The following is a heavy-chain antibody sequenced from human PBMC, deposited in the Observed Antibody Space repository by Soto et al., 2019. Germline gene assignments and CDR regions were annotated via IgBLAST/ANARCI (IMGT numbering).Heavy chain of an antibody. V-gene: IGHV4-31*11. CDR3: ARVLRDYDSSGYSYVPKWFDP. Sequence: SETLSLTCAVYGGSFSGYYWSWIRQHPGKGLEWIGNIYYSGRPYYNPSLKSRVSISLDTSRNQFSLRLTSVTAADTAVYYCARVLRDYDSSGYSYVPKWFDPRGQGTLVTLP. CDR2: IYYSGRP. D-gene: IGHD3-22*01. J-gene: IGHJ5*02. CDR1: GGSFSGYY.